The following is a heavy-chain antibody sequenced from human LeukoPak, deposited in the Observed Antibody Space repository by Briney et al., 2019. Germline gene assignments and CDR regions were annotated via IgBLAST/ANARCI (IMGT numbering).Heavy chain of an antibody. J-gene: IGHJ4*02. Sequence: GGSLRLSCAASGFTFSNYWMSWVRQAPGKGLEWVANIKQDRSEKYYVDSVKGRFTISSDNAKNSLYLQMNSLRAEDTAVYYCAKDEDYDSSGYHDYWGQGTLVTVSS. D-gene: IGHD3-22*01. CDR3: AKDEDYDSSGYHDY. CDR2: IKQDRSEK. V-gene: IGHV3-7*01. CDR1: GFTFSNYW.